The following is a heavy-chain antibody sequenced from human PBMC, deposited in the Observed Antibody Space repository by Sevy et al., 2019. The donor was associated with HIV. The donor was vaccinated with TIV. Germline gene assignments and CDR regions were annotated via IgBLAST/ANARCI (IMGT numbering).Heavy chain of an antibody. CDR3: ARDYGSGSYYNGLGFDY. V-gene: IGHV3-48*02. CDR2: ISSSSSTI. CDR1: GFTFSSYS. D-gene: IGHD3-10*01. Sequence: GGYLRLSCAASGFTFSSYSMNWVRQAPGKGLEWVSYISSSSSTIYYADSVKGRFTISRDNAKNSLYLQMNSLRDEDTAVYYCARDYGSGSYYNGLGFDYWGQGTLVTVSS. J-gene: IGHJ4*02.